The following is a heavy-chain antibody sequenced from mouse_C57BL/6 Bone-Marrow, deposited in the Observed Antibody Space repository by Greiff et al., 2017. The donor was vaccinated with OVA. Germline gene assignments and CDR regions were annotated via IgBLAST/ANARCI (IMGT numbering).Heavy chain of an antibody. D-gene: IGHD2-2*01. CDR3: ARSMVTTEGYAMDY. V-gene: IGHV1-55*01. J-gene: IGHJ4*01. CDR1: GYTFTSYW. Sequence: VQLQQPGAELVKPGASVKMSCKASGYTFTSYWITWVKQRPGQGLEWIGDIYPGSGSTNYNEKFKSKATLTVDTSSSTAYMQLSSLTSEDSAVYYGARSMVTTEGYAMDYWGQGTSVTVSS. CDR2: IYPGSGST.